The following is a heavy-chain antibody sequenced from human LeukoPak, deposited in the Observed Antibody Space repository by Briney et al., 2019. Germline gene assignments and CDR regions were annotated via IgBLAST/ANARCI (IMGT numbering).Heavy chain of an antibody. Sequence: GGSLRLSCAASGFTFSSYGMHWVRQAPGKGLEWVVFIRYDGSNKYYADSVKGRFTISRDNSKNTLYLQMNSLRAEDTAVYYCAKDRSVLLWFGEFRGFDYWGQGTLVTVSS. J-gene: IGHJ4*02. CDR3: AKDRSVLLWFGEFRGFDY. CDR2: IRYDGSNK. V-gene: IGHV3-30*02. CDR1: GFTFSSYG. D-gene: IGHD3-10*01.